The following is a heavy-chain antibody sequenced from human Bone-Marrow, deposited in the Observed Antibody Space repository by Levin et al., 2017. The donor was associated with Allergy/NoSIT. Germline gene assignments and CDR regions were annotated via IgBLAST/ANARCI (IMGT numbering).Heavy chain of an antibody. CDR2: VKSGTYAT. V-gene: IGHV3-73*01. J-gene: IGHJ4*02. Sequence: GESLKISCAASGFTFSGSAIHWVRQASGKGLEWVGRVKSGTYATAYAASVKGRFTISRDDSQNSAFLQMDSLTAEDTAIYFCSISSGYGYKTWGQGTLVTVSS. CDR1: GFTFSGSA. CDR3: SISSGYGYKT. D-gene: IGHD5-18*01.